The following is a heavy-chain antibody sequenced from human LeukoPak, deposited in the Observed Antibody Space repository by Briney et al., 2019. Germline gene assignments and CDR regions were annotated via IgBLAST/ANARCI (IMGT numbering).Heavy chain of an antibody. CDR3: ARDSRGGYSNYFHPYPLDY. CDR1: GFTISINY. V-gene: IGHV3-66*01. CDR2: IYSGGST. Sequence: PGGSLRLSCAASGFTISINYMTWVRQAPGRGLEWVSVIYSGGSTYYADSVKGRFTISRDNSKNTLYLQMNSLRAEDTAVYYCARDSRGGYSNYFHPYPLDYWGQGTLVTVSS. D-gene: IGHD4-11*01. J-gene: IGHJ4*02.